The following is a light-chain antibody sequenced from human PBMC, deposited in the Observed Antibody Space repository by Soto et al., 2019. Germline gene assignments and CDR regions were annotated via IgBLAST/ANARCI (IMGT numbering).Light chain of an antibody. CDR2: WAS. CDR1: QSVLYSSNNKNY. V-gene: IGKV4-1*01. Sequence: IVMTQSPDSLAVSLGERATINCKSSQSVLYSSNNKNYLAWYRHKPGQPPKLLIYWASTRESGVPDRFSGSGSGTDFTLTISSLQAEDVAIYYCQQYYTTPTFGVRTKVEIK. J-gene: IGKJ4*01. CDR3: QQYYTTPT.